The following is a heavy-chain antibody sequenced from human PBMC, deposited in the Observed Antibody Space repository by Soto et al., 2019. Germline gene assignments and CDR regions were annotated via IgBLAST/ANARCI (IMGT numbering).Heavy chain of an antibody. Sequence: EVQLVESGGGLVQPGGSLRLSCAASGFTFSSYSMNWVRQAPGKGLEWVSYISSSSSTIYYADSVKGRFTISRDKAKNAQYLQMNSVRDEDTDVYYCARRVGTTWADYFDYWGQGTLVTVSS. CDR2: ISSSSSTI. J-gene: IGHJ4*02. CDR1: GFTFSSYS. CDR3: ARRVGTTWADYFDY. D-gene: IGHD1-26*01. V-gene: IGHV3-48*02.